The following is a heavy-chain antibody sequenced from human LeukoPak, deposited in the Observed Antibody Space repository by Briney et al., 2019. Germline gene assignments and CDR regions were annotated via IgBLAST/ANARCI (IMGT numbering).Heavy chain of an antibody. CDR1: GFTFSSYA. D-gene: IGHD3-10*01. J-gene: IGHJ5*02. CDR2: ISGSGGST. V-gene: IGHV3-23*01. Sequence: PGGSLRLSCAASGFTFSSYAMSWVRQAPGKGLEWVSAISGSGGSTYYADSVKGRFTISRDNSKNTLYLQMNSLRAEDTAVYYCAKDYYGSGSYYRNWFDPWGQGTLVTVSS. CDR3: AKDYYGSGSYYRNWFDP.